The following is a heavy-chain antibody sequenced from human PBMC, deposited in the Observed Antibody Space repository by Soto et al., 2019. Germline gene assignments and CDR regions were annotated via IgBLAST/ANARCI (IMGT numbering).Heavy chain of an antibody. D-gene: IGHD3-3*01. CDR2: IYPGDSDT. J-gene: IGHJ5*02. Sequence: GESLKISCKGSGYSFTSYWIGWVRQMPGKGLEWMGIIYPGDSDTRYSPSFQGQVTISADKSISTAYLQGSSLKASDTAMYYCARNSDFWSGYPFRGWFDPWGQGTLVTVSS. CDR3: ARNSDFWSGYPFRGWFDP. CDR1: GYSFTSYW. V-gene: IGHV5-51*01.